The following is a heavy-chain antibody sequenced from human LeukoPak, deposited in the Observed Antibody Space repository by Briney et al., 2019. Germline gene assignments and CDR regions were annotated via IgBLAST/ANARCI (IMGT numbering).Heavy chain of an antibody. CDR3: AKDSHDYGDYLVLDY. D-gene: IGHD4-17*01. CDR2: ISYDGSNK. CDR1: GFTFSNCG. Sequence: GRSLRLSCAASGFTFSNCGMHWVRQAPGKGLEWVAVISYDGSNKYYADSVKGRFTISRDNSKDTLYLQMNSLRAEDTAVYYCAKDSHDYGDYLVLDYWGQGTLVTVSS. V-gene: IGHV3-30*18. J-gene: IGHJ4*02.